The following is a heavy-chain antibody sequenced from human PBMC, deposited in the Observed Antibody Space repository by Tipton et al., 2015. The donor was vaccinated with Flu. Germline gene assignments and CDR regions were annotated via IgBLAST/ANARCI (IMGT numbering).Heavy chain of an antibody. Sequence: TLSLTCTVSGGSMSSYYWAWIRQPAGKGLEWIGRTYTSGSTKYNPSLESRVTMSVDTFNNHFYLKLRSVTAADTAVYYCARGSGSGTYLIFDLWGQGILATVSS. V-gene: IGHV4-4*07. CDR1: GGSMSSYY. CDR2: TYTSGST. J-gene: IGHJ4*02. CDR3: ARGSGSGTYLIFDL. D-gene: IGHD3-10*01.